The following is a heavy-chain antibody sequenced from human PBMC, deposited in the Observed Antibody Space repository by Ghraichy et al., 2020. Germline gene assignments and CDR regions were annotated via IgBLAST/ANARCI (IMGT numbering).Heavy chain of an antibody. Sequence: GGPLRLSCAASGFTVSNNFMNWVRQAPGKGLEWVSLIYSGGSTHYADSVKGRFTISRDNSKNTLFLQMNSLRIEDTAVYYCACTQYDSGSCWGQGTLVTVSS. CDR2: IYSGGST. CDR3: ACTQYDSGSC. D-gene: IGHD3-10*01. V-gene: IGHV3-53*05. CDR1: GFTVSNNF. J-gene: IGHJ4*02.